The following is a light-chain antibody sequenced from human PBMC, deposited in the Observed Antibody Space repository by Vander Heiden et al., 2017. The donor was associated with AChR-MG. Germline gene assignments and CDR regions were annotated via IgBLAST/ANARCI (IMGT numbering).Light chain of an antibody. CDR1: DSNIGAGYD. CDR3: QSYGTRLSGSV. Sequence: QSVLTQPPSVSGAPGQRVTISCTGSDSNIGAGYDVHWYQQLPGKAPKLLIYANDNRPSGVPERFSASKSGTSASLAITALQAEDEADYYCQSYGTRLSGSVFGGGTKVTVL. J-gene: IGLJ3*02. CDR2: AND. V-gene: IGLV1-40*01.